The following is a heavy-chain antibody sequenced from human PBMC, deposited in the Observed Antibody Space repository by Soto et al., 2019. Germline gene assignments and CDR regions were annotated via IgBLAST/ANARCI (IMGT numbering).Heavy chain of an antibody. V-gene: IGHV3-30*18. CDR1: GFTFSSYG. D-gene: IGHD3-22*01. Sequence: QVQLVESGGGVVQPGRSLRLSCAASGFTFSSYGMHWVRQAPGKGLEWVAVISYDGSNKYYADSVKGRFTISRDNSKNTLDLQMNSLRAEDTAVYYCAKWHSSGDGYFDYWGQGTLVTVSS. CDR2: ISYDGSNK. J-gene: IGHJ4*02. CDR3: AKWHSSGDGYFDY.